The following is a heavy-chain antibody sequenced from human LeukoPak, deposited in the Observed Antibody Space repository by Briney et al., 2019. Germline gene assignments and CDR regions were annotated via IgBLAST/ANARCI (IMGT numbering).Heavy chain of an antibody. V-gene: IGHV3-23*01. CDR1: GFTFSTYA. J-gene: IGHJ4*02. CDR3: AKDLDGYKNY. Sequence: GGSLRLSCAASGFTFSTYAMSWVRQAPGKGLEWVSAISGSGISTYYADSVKGRFTMSRDNSRNTLYLQMNSLRAEDTAVYYCAKDLDGYKNYWGQGTLVTVSS. D-gene: IGHD5-24*01. CDR2: ISGSGIST.